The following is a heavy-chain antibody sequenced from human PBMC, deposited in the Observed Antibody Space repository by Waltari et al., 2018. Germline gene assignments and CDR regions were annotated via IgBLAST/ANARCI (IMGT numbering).Heavy chain of an antibody. CDR3: AKGRAVPYYFDY. Sequence: EVQLLESGGGLVQPGGSLRLSCAASGFTFSSYAMSWVRQAPGKGLEWVSAISGSGGSTYYADAVKGRFTISRDNSKNTLYLQMNSLRAEDTAVYYCAKGRAVPYYFDYWGQGTLVTVSS. D-gene: IGHD2-2*01. V-gene: IGHV3-23*01. J-gene: IGHJ4*02. CDR1: GFTFSSYA. CDR2: ISGSGGST.